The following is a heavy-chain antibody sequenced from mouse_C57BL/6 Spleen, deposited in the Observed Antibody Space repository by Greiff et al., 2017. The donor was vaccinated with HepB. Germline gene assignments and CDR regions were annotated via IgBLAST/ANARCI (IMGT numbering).Heavy chain of an antibody. J-gene: IGHJ3*01. D-gene: IGHD2-5*01. CDR2: IDPENGDT. CDR3: TTYYYSNYWFAY. Sequence: EVKLVESGAELVRPGASVKLSCTASGFNIKDDYMHWVKQRPEQGLEWIGWIDPENGDTEYASKFQGKATITADTSSNTAYLQLSSLTSEDTAVYYCTTYYYSNYWFAYWGQGTLVTVSA. CDR1: GFNIKDDY. V-gene: IGHV14-4*01.